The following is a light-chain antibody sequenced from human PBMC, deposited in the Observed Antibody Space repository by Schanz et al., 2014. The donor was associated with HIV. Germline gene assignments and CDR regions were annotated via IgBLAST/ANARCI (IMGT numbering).Light chain of an antibody. CDR1: SSNIATNA. Sequence: QSVLTQPPSASGTPGQRVTMSCSASSSNIATNAVNWYQQLPGTAPKILIYATYNRPSGVPDRFSGSKSGNSASLAISGLRSEDEAHYYCATWDDSLSGVFGGGTKLTVL. CDR3: ATWDDSLSGV. CDR2: ATY. J-gene: IGLJ3*02. V-gene: IGLV1-47*02.